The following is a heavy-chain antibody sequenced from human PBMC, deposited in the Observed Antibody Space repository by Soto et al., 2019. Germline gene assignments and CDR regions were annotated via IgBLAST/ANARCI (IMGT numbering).Heavy chain of an antibody. J-gene: IGHJ4*02. CDR1: GVTFSSYA. D-gene: IGHD1-26*01. V-gene: IGHV3-30-3*01. Sequence: PXGSLILSCAASGVTFSSYAMHWVRQAPGKGLEWVAVISYDGSNKYYADSVKGRFTISRDNSKNTLYLQMNSLRAEDTAVYYCARVGATLYFDYWGQGTLVTAPQ. CDR3: ARVGATLYFDY. CDR2: ISYDGSNK.